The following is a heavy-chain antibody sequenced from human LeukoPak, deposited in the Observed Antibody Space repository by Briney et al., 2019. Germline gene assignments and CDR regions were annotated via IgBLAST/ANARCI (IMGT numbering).Heavy chain of an antibody. V-gene: IGHV3-23*01. CDR1: GFTFSSYA. Sequence: GSLRLSCAASGFTFSSYAMSWVRQAPGKGLEWVSAISGSGGSTYYADSVKGRFTISRDNSKNTLYLQMNSLRAEDTAVYYCAKDWVQVAAKPDYFDYWGQGTLVTVSS. J-gene: IGHJ4*02. D-gene: IGHD6-19*01. CDR2: ISGSGGST. CDR3: AKDWVQVAAKPDYFDY.